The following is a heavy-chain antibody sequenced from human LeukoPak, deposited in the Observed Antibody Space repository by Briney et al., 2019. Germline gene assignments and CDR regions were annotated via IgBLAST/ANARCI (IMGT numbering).Heavy chain of an antibody. Sequence: SVKVSCKASGYTFTDYYMHWVRQAPGQGLEWMGRINPNSGGTNYAQKFQGRVTMTRDTSISTASMELSSLRSDDTAVYYCTRSDYDTSGEFDYWGQGTLVTVSS. J-gene: IGHJ4*02. CDR3: TRSDYDTSGEFDY. CDR1: GYTFTDYY. V-gene: IGHV1-2*06. CDR2: INPNSGGT. D-gene: IGHD3-22*01.